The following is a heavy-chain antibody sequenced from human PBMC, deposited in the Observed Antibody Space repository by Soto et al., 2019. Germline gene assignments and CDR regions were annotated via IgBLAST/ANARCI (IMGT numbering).Heavy chain of an antibody. CDR2: ISYDGSNK. D-gene: IGHD1-7*01. CDR3: ARDSAPYNWNSTALYYYGMDV. CDR1: GFTFSSYA. Sequence: GVSLRLSCAASGFTFSSYAMHWVRQAPGKGLEWVAVISYDGSNKYYADSVKGRFTISRDNSKNTLYLQMNSLRAEDTAVYYCARDSAPYNWNSTALYYYGMDVWGQGTTVTVSS. V-gene: IGHV3-30-3*01. J-gene: IGHJ6*02.